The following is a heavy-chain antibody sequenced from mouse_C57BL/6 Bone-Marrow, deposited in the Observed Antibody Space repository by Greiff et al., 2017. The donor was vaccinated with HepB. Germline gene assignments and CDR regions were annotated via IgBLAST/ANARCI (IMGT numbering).Heavy chain of an antibody. V-gene: IGHV1-54*01. CDR3: ARTYPSLAY. Sequence: VKLQQSGAELVRPGTSVKVSCKASGYAFTNYLIEWVKQRPGQGLEWIGVINPGSGGTNYNEKFKGKATLTADKSSSTAYMQLSSLTSEDSAVYFCARTYPSLAYWGQGTLVTVSA. D-gene: IGHD6-1*01. CDR1: GYAFTNYL. J-gene: IGHJ3*01. CDR2: INPGSGGT.